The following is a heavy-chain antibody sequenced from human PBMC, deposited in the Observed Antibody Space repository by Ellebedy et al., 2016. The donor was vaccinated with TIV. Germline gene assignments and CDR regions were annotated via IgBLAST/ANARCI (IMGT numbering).Heavy chain of an antibody. J-gene: IGHJ6*02. Sequence: SETLSLTXTVSGYSISSGYYWGWIRQPPGKGLEWIGSIYHSGSTYYNPSLKSRVTISVDTPKNQFSLKLSSVTAADTAVYYCARDDCSSYSCYYGMDVWGQGTTVTVSS. D-gene: IGHD2-2*01. CDR3: ARDDCSSYSCYYGMDV. CDR1: GYSISSGYY. V-gene: IGHV4-38-2*02. CDR2: IYHSGST.